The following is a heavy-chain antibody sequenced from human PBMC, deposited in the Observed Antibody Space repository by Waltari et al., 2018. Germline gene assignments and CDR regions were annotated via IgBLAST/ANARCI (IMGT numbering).Heavy chain of an antibody. J-gene: IGHJ6*03. CDR2: IIPIFGTA. V-gene: IGHV1-69*05. Sequence: QVQLVQSGAEVKKPGSSVKVSCKASGGTFSSYAISWVRQAPGQGLEWMGGIIPIFGTANYAQKFQGRVTITTDESTSTAYMELSSLRSEDTAVYYCARGVWSGYDYYYYYMDVWGKGTTVTVSS. CDR1: GGTFSSYA. CDR3: ARGVWSGYDYYYYYMDV. D-gene: IGHD3-3*01.